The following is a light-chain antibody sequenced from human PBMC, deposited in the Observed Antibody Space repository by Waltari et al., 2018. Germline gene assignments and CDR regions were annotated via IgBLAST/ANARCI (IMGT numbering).Light chain of an antibody. CDR1: SSDVGFYNL. CDR3: CSYVGRNSWV. CDR2: EVI. V-gene: IGLV2-23*02. J-gene: IGLJ3*02. Sequence: QSALTQPASVSGSPGQSITIPCTGTSSDVGFYNLVSWYQQHQDKAPKLLVSEVIDRPSGVSNRVSGAKCGKQSSLTISGLQAEDEADYYGCSYVGRNSWVCGGGTKVTVL.